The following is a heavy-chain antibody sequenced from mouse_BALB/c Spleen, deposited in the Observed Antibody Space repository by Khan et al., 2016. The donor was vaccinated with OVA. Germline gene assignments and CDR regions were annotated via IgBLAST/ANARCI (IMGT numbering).Heavy chain of an antibody. CDR3: ARKNGSDFDY. Sequence: VQLKQSGPELVKPGASVKISCTASGYSFTGYFMNWVMQSHGKSLEWIGRINPHIGEAFYNQKFKGKATLTVDESSSTAHMELRSLASEDSAVYYCARKNGSDFDYWGQGTTRTVSS. D-gene: IGHD1-1*01. J-gene: IGHJ2*01. CDR1: GYSFTGYF. CDR2: INPHIGEA. V-gene: IGHV1-20*02.